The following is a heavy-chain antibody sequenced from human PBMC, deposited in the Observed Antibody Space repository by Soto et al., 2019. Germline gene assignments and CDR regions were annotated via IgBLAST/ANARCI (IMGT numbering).Heavy chain of an antibody. CDR1: GDSVSTNTAT. D-gene: IGHD3-22*01. V-gene: IGHV6-1*01. J-gene: IGHJ5*01. CDR3: VRLIGNSWLAS. CDR2: TYYRSRWYF. Sequence: SQTLSLTCDISGDSVSTNTATWDWIRLSPSRGLEWLGRTYYRSRWYFDYAVSVKSRITISPDISNNQVSLQLTSVTPDDTAIYYCVRLIGNSWLASWGQGTLVTVSS.